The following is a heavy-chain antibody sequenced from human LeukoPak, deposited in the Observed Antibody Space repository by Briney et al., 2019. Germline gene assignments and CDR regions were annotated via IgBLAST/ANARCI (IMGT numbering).Heavy chain of an antibody. CDR1: GGSISSGGHS. Sequence: PSETLSLTCAVSGGSISSGGHSWSWIRQPPGKGLEWIGYIYHSGSTYYNPSLKSRVTISVDRSKNQFSLKLSSVTTADTAVYYCASTNYDSSGYRRDWGQGTLVTVSS. D-gene: IGHD3-22*01. J-gene: IGHJ4*02. CDR3: ASTNYDSSGYRRD. CDR2: IYHSGST. V-gene: IGHV4-30-2*01.